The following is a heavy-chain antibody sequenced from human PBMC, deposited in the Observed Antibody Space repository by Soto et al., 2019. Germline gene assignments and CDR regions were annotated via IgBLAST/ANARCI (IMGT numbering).Heavy chain of an antibody. CDR2: IIPIFGTA. J-gene: IGHJ6*02. CDR1: AGTFSSYA. Sequence: ASVKVSCKASAGTFSSYAISWVRQAPGQGLEWMGGIIPIFGTANYAQKFQGRVTITADESTSTAYMELSSLRSEDTAVYYCARDEVVVVPAAISYYYYGMDVWGQGTTVTSP. V-gene: IGHV1-69*13. CDR3: ARDEVVVVPAAISYYYYGMDV. D-gene: IGHD2-2*01.